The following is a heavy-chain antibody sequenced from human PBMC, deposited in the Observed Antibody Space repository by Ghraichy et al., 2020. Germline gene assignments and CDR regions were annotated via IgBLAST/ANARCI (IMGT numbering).Heavy chain of an antibody. Sequence: GGSLRLSCAASGFTFSSYSMNWVRQAPGKGLEWVSSISSSSSYIYYADSVKGRFTISRDNAKNSLYLQMNSLRAEDTAVYYCARGGLRSAYGMDVWGQGTTVTVSS. D-gene: IGHD4-17*01. CDR1: GFTFSSYS. V-gene: IGHV3-21*01. J-gene: IGHJ6*02. CDR3: ARGGLRSAYGMDV. CDR2: ISSSSSYI.